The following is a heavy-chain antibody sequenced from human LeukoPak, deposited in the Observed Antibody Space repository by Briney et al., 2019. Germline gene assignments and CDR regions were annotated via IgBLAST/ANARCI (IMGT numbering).Heavy chain of an antibody. J-gene: IGHJ6*03. D-gene: IGHD6-19*01. CDR1: GGSISSSSYY. CDR3: ATGYSSGWYYYYMDV. CDR2: IFYSGST. Sequence: SETLSLTCTVSGGSISSSSYYWGWICQPPGKGLEWIGSIFYSGSTYYNPSLKSRVTISVDTSKNQFSLKLSSVTAADTAVYYCATGYSSGWYYYYMDVWGKGTTVTVSS. V-gene: IGHV4-39*01.